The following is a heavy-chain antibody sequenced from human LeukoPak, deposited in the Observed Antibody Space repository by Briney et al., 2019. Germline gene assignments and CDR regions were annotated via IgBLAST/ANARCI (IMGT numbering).Heavy chain of an antibody. D-gene: IGHD3-16*01. CDR2: IYYIWEP. CDR1: GRSIISHY. V-gene: IGHV4-59*08. Sequence: SETLSLTCSVSGRSIISHYWSWIRQPPGKGLEWHQYIYYIWEPSSIPSLRSRLTLSIDMSKNQFPLNLMFVAAADPPVFYCAHSPPGDYGVGNWGQGIVVTVSS. CDR3: AHSPPGDYGVGN. J-gene: IGHJ4*02.